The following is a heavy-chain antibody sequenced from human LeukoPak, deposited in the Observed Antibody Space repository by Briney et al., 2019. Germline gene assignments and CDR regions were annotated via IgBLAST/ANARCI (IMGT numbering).Heavy chain of an antibody. D-gene: IGHD1-20*01. Sequence: PSETLSLTCAVHGGSFSGYYWSWIRQPPGKGLEWIGEINHSGSTNYNPSLKSRVTISVDTSKNQFSLKLSSVTAADTAVYYCARCITGTTETRTCYFDYWGQGTLVTVSS. J-gene: IGHJ4*02. V-gene: IGHV4-34*01. CDR3: ARCITGTTETRTCYFDY. CDR2: INHSGST. CDR1: GGSFSGYY.